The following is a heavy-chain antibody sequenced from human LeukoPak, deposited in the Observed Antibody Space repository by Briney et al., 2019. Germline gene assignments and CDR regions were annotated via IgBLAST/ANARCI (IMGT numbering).Heavy chain of an antibody. D-gene: IGHD2-2*01. V-gene: IGHV3-30*02. CDR3: VVSYCSSTSCYPRLFDC. CDR2: IRYDGSNK. CDR1: GFTFSSYG. J-gene: IGHJ4*02. Sequence: GGSLRLSCAASGFTFSSYGMHWVRQAPGKGLEWVAFIRYDGSNKYYADSVKGRFTISRDNSKNTLYLQMNSLRAEDTAVYYCVVSYCSSTSCYPRLFDCWGQGTLVTVSS.